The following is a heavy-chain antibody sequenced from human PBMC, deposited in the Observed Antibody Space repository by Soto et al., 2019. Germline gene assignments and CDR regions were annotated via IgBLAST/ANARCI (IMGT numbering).Heavy chain of an antibody. CDR2: VFFSGST. D-gene: IGHD6-13*01. CDR1: GASVGSGSFY. V-gene: IGHV4-61*01. CDR3: ARYRREAVAGYTLDN. Sequence: NPSETLSLTCTVSGASVGSGSFYWSWIRQPPGKGLEWIGYVFFSGSTNYNPSLKSRVTISIDTSKNQFSLKLISMTAADTAVYYCARYRREAVAGYTLDNWGQGILVTVSS. J-gene: IGHJ4*02.